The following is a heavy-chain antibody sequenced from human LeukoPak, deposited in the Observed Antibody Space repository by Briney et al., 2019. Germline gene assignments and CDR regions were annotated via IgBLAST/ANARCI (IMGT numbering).Heavy chain of an antibody. CDR3: ARAKYSSSCFDY. D-gene: IGHD6-13*01. CDR1: GFTVSSNY. V-gene: IGHV3-53*01. Sequence: GGSLRLSRAASGFTVSSNYMSWVRQAPGKGLEWVSVIYSGGSTYYADSVKGRFTISRDNSKNTLYLQMNSLRAEDTAVYYCARAKYSSSCFDYWGQGTLVTVSS. J-gene: IGHJ4*02. CDR2: IYSGGST.